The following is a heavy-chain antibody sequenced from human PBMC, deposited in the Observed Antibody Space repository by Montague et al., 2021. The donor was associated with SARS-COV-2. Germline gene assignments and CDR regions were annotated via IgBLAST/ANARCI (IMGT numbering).Heavy chain of an antibody. CDR1: FGSISTYY. D-gene: IGHD2-21*01. J-gene: IGHJ5*01. V-gene: IGHV4-59*01. CDR2: IFYNGGT. Sequence: SETLSLTCTVSFGSISTYYWSWIRQPPGKGLEWIGFIFYNGGTKYNPSLKRRVSISLDTSKNQFSLKLSSVTAADTAVYYCARQDAWAYCGDECYRGWFDSWGQGTLVTVSP. CDR3: ARQDAWAYCGDECYRGWFDS.